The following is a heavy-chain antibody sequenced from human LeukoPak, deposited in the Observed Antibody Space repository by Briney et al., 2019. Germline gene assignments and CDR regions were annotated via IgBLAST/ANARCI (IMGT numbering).Heavy chain of an antibody. Sequence: SETPSLTCAVYGGSFSGYYWRWIRQPPGKGLEWIGEINHSGSTNYNPSLKSRVTISVDTSKNQFSLKLSSVTAADTAVYYCARDTYDSSGYYSHRGYYGMDVWGQGTTVTVSS. CDR2: INHSGST. J-gene: IGHJ6*02. CDR3: ARDTYDSSGYYSHRGYYGMDV. V-gene: IGHV4-34*01. D-gene: IGHD3-22*01. CDR1: GGSFSGYY.